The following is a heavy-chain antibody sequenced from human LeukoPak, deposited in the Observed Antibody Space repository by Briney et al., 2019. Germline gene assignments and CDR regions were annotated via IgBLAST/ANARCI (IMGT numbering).Heavy chain of an antibody. Sequence: PGGSLSLSCAASGFIFSSHGMHWVRQAPGKGLEWVAVIWYDGSNKYYADSVKGRFTISRDNSKNTLYLQMNSLRAEDTAVYYCAREGAVGASSGMDVWGQGTTVTVSS. J-gene: IGHJ6*02. D-gene: IGHD1-26*01. CDR1: GFIFSSHG. CDR3: AREGAVGASSGMDV. V-gene: IGHV3-33*01. CDR2: IWYDGSNK.